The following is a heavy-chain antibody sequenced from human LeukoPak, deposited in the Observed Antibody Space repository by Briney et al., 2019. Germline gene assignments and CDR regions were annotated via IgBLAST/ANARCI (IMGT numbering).Heavy chain of an antibody. J-gene: IGHJ4*02. CDR2: IWNDGSEK. CDR1: GFNFSSYG. CDR3: ARARGVKRGTFDS. D-gene: IGHD3-10*01. Sequence: GGSLRLCCAVSGFNFSSYGRHWVRQAPGKGLEWVVVIWNDGSEKYHADSVKGRFTISRDNAKNSLYLHMNSLRAEDTAIYYCARARGVKRGTFDSWGQGTLVTVSS. V-gene: IGHV3-33*01.